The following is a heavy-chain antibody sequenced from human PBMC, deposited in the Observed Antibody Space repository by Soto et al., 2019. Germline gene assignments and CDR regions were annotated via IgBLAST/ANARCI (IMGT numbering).Heavy chain of an antibody. J-gene: IGHJ4*02. CDR1: VFTLNTYW. D-gene: IGHD3-3*01. Sequence: PGGYLRLSCSASVFTLNTYWMHWVRQAPGKGLVWVSRINPDGSSTAYADSVKGRFTISRDNAKNMLHLHMFSLRVEDTAIYYCARDPTGIGVDYWGQGTLVTVSS. CDR2: INPDGSST. CDR3: ARDPTGIGVDY. V-gene: IGHV3-74*01.